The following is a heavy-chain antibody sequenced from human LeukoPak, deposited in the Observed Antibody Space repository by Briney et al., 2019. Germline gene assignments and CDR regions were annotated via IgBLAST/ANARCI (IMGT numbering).Heavy chain of an antibody. Sequence: SVKVSCKASGGTFSSYAISWVRQAPGQGLEWMGRIIPILGIANYAQKFRGRVTITADKSTSTAYMELSSLRSEDTAVYYCAREDRYYFDYWGQGTLVTVSS. CDR2: IIPILGIA. CDR1: GGTFSSYA. CDR3: AREDRYYFDY. J-gene: IGHJ4*02. V-gene: IGHV1-69*04.